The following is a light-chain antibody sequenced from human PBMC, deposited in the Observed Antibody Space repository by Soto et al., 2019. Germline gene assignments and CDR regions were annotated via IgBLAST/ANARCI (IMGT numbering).Light chain of an antibody. CDR2: EVS. Sequence: QSALTQPHSASGSPGQSVTISCTGTSSYVGGYNYVSWYQQHPGKAPKLMIYEVSKRPSGVPDRFSGSKSGNTASLTVSGLQAEDEADYYCSSYSGSNNWVFGGGTKLTVL. CDR1: SSYVGGYNY. V-gene: IGLV2-8*01. CDR3: SSYSGSNNWV. J-gene: IGLJ3*02.